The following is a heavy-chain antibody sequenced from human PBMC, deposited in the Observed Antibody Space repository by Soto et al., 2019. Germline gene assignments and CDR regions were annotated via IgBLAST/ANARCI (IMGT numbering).Heavy chain of an antibody. D-gene: IGHD3-10*01. Sequence: SETLSLTCTVSGGTISSWYWSWIRQPPGKGLEWIGYIYYSGSTYYNPSLKSRVTISVDTSKNQFSLKLSSVTAADTAVYYCARVGGFGATTIDYWGQGTLVTVSS. J-gene: IGHJ4*02. CDR2: IYYSGST. V-gene: IGHV4-59*08. CDR3: ARVGGFGATTIDY. CDR1: GGTISSWY.